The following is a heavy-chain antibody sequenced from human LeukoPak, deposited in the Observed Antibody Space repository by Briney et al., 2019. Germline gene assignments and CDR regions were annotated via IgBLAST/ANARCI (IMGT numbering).Heavy chain of an antibody. V-gene: IGHV3-7*01. Sequence: GGSLRLSCAASGFDFSTSWMGWVRQAPGKGLEWVINIGPDGNERCSVDSVKGRFTISRDNAENSLYLQMKGLEVEDTAMYYCTRDGSGWSVYWGQGALVTVSS. CDR1: GFDFSTSW. CDR3: TRDGSGWSVY. CDR2: IGPDGNER. J-gene: IGHJ4*02. D-gene: IGHD6-19*01.